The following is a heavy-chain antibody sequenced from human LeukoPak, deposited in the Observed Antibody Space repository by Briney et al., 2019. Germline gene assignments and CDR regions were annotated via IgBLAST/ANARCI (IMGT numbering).Heavy chain of an antibody. V-gene: IGHV1-8*03. CDR2: MNPNSGNT. CDR3: GRIAAADYYYYMDV. J-gene: IGHJ6*03. Sequence: ASVKISCKASGYTFTSYYMHWVRQAPGQGLEWMGWMNPNSGNTGYAQKFQGRVTITRNTSISTAYMELSSLRSEDTAVYYCGRIAAADYYYYMDVWGKGTTVTVSS. CDR1: GYTFTSYY. D-gene: IGHD6-13*01.